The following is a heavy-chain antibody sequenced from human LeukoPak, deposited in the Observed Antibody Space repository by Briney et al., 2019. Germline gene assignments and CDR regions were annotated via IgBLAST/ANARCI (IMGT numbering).Heavy chain of an antibody. Sequence: GASVKVSCKAPGYTFTSYDINWVRQATGQGLEWMGWMNPNSGNTGYAQKFQGRVTITRNTSISTAYMELSSLRSEDTAVYYCARVQPAAHRPVGYYYYYMDVWGKGTTVTISS. CDR1: GYTFTSYD. J-gene: IGHJ6*03. CDR3: ARVQPAAHRPVGYYYYYMDV. V-gene: IGHV1-8*03. CDR2: MNPNSGNT. D-gene: IGHD2-2*01.